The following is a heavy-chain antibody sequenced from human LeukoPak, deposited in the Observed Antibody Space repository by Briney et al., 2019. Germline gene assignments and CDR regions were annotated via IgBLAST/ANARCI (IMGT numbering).Heavy chain of an antibody. CDR1: GFTLSNSW. J-gene: IGHJ4*02. D-gene: IGHD2-8*02. CDR2: FGGVGRAST. CDR3: AKARGGTVNDPADY. V-gene: IGHV3-23*01. Sequence: GGSLRLSCAGSGFTLSNSWMGWVRQAPGKGLEWVSSFGGVGRASTYHADSVKGRFIISRDDSMNTLYLQMNSLRVEDTAVYYCAKARGGTVNDPADYWGQGTLVTVSS.